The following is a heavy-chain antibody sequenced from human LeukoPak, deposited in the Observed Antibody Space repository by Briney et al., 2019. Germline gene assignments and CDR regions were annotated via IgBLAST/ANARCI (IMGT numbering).Heavy chain of an antibody. CDR1: GFTFSSYG. J-gene: IGHJ3*02. CDR3: ARDPGGMPSNAFDI. Sequence: GGSLRLSCAASGFTFSSYGMHWVRQAPGKGLEWVAVIWYDGSNKYYADSVKGRFTISRDNSKNTLYLQMNSLRAEDTAVYYCARDPGGMPSNAFDIWGQGTMVTVSS. D-gene: IGHD2-15*01. CDR2: IWYDGSNK. V-gene: IGHV3-33*01.